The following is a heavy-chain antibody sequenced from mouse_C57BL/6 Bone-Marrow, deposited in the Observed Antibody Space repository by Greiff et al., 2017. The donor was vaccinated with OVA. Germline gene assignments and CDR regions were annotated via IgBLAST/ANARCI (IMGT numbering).Heavy chain of an antibody. J-gene: IGHJ1*03. D-gene: IGHD2-1*01. CDR3: ARVYYVFYWYFDV. Sequence: VQLQQSGAELVKPGASVKLSCTASGVNIKDYYMHWVKQRTEQGLAWIGRIDPEDGETRYAPKFQGKATITAYTSSNTAYLQLSSLTSEDTAVYYCARVYYVFYWYFDVWGTGTTVTVSS. V-gene: IGHV14-2*01. CDR2: IDPEDGET. CDR1: GVNIKDYY.